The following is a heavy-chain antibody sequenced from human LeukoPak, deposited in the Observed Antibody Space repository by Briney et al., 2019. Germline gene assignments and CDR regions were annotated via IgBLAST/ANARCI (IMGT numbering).Heavy chain of an antibody. V-gene: IGHV3-21*01. Sequence: GGSLRLSCAASGFTFSSYSMNWVRQAPGKGLEWASSISSSSSYIYYADSVKGRFTISRDNAKNSLYLQMNGLRAEDTAVYYCARFPYGPYNWFDPWGQGTLVTVSS. CDR2: ISSSSSYI. CDR3: ARFPYGPYNWFDP. J-gene: IGHJ5*02. D-gene: IGHD3-16*01. CDR1: GFTFSSYS.